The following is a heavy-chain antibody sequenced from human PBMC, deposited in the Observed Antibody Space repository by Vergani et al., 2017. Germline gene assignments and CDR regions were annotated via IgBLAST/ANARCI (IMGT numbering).Heavy chain of an antibody. CDR3: TTDPLPFVRWDAFDI. CDR2: ISSSSSTI. D-gene: IGHD3-16*01. Sequence: EVQLVESGGGLVQPGGSLRLSCAASGFTFSSYSMNWVRQAPGKGLEWVSYISSSSSTIYYADSVKGRFTISRDNAKNSLYLQMNSLKTEDTAVYYCTTDPLPFVRWDAFDIWGQGTMVTVSS. CDR1: GFTFSSYS. J-gene: IGHJ3*02. V-gene: IGHV3-48*01.